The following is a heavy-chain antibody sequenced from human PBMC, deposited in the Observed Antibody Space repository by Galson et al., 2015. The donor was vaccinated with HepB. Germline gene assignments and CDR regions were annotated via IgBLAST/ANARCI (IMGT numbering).Heavy chain of an antibody. CDR3: ARDSFYDNTGYPVPRNFGVDV. CDR2: TYYRSKWYN. Sequence: ISGDSVSSSTAAWNWIRQSPSRGLEWLGRTYYRSKWYNDYAVSVKSRITINPDTSKNQFSLQLSSVTPDDTAVYYCARDSFYDNTGYPVPRNFGVDVWGQGTTVTVSS. CDR1: GDSVSSSTAA. J-gene: IGHJ6*02. V-gene: IGHV6-1*01. D-gene: IGHD3-22*01.